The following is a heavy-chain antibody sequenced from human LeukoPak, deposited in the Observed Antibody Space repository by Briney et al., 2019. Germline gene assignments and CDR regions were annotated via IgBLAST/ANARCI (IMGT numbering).Heavy chain of an antibody. CDR2: ISAYNGNT. D-gene: IGHD5-24*01. J-gene: IGHJ4*02. Sequence: ASVKVSCKASGYTFTSYGISWVRQAPGQGLEWMGWISAYNGNTNYAQKLQGRVTMTTDTSTSTAYMELRSLRSDDTAVYYCARDKITLEMATILLDYWGRGTLVTVSS. V-gene: IGHV1-18*01. CDR1: GYTFTSYG. CDR3: ARDKITLEMATILLDY.